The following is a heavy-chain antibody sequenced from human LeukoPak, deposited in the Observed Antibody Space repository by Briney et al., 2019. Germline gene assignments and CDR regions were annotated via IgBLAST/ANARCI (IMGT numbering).Heavy chain of an antibody. V-gene: IGHV3-23*01. CDR2: ISGSGDST. J-gene: IGHJ5*02. D-gene: IGHD4-23*01. Sequence: GGSLRLSCAASGFTFSRNAMTWVRQAPGKGLEWVSAISGSGDSTYYADSVKGRFTISRDNSKNTLYLQMNSLRAEDTAVYYCAKFAITPHTNWFDPWGQGTLVTVSS. CDR1: GFTFSRNA. CDR3: AKFAITPHTNWFDP.